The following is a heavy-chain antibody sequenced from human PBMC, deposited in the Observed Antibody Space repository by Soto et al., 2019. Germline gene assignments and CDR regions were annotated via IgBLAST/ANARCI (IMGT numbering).Heavy chain of an antibody. V-gene: IGHV3-23*01. CDR2: MTGSGGDI. J-gene: IGHJ4*02. CDR1: GFSFSRYA. Sequence: EVQLLESGGGLVQPGGSLGLSCAASGFSFSRYAMMWVRQAPGKGQEWVAGMTGSGGDIRYADSVKGRFTISKDNSKNTLYLQMNSLRAEDTAIYYCAKDAVYNDGLWLVANWGQGTLVTVSS. D-gene: IGHD5-12*01. CDR3: AKDAVYNDGLWLVAN.